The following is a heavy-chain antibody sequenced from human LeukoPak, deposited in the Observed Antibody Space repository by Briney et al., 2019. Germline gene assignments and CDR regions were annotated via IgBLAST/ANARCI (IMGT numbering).Heavy chain of an antibody. CDR3: ARSNRGVIQLPDY. Sequence: GGSLRLSCAASGFTFSSYSMNWVRQAPGKGLEWVSSISSSSSYIYYADSVKGRFTISRDNAKNSLYLQMNSLRAEDTAVYYCARSNRGVIQLPDYWGQGTLVTVSS. J-gene: IGHJ4*02. CDR1: GFTFSSYS. D-gene: IGHD5-18*01. V-gene: IGHV3-21*04. CDR2: ISSSSSYI.